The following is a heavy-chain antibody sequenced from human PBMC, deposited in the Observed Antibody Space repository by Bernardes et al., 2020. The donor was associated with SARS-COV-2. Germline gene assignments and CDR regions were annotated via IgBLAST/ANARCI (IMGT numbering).Heavy chain of an antibody. CDR3: SRRSNYPQDGMDV. CDR1: GYSFTSYW. D-gene: IGHD1-26*01. Sequence: GESLQISCKGSGYSFTSYWISWVRQMPGKGLEWMGRIDPSDSYTNYSPSFQGHVTISADKSISPAYLQWSSLKAPDTAMYYCSRRSNYPQDGMDVWGQGTTVTVSS. CDR2: IDPSDSYT. J-gene: IGHJ6*02. V-gene: IGHV5-10-1*01.